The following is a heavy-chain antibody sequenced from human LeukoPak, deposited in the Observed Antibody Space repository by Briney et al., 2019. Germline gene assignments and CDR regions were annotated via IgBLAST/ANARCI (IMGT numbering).Heavy chain of an antibody. J-gene: IGHJ5*02. Sequence: ASVKVSCKASGYTFTTYTMHWVRQAPGQRLEWMGCINTGNGNTKYSQEFQGRVTITRDTSASTAYMELSSLRSEDMAVYYCARGARFRSYGSGTYYTSLPLDPWGQGTLVTVSS. CDR3: ARGARFRSYGSGTYYTSLPLDP. V-gene: IGHV1-3*03. D-gene: IGHD3-10*01. CDR2: INTGNGNT. CDR1: GYTFTTYT.